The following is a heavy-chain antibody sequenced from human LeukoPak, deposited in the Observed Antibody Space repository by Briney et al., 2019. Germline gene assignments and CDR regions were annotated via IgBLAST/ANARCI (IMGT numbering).Heavy chain of an antibody. CDR2: ISSSSSYI. J-gene: IGHJ4*02. Sequence: PGGSLRLSCAASGFTFSSYSMNSVRQAPEKGLEWVSSISSSSSYIYYADSVKGRFTISRDNAKNSLYLQMNSLRAEDTAVYYCARGPQGDFDYWGQGTLVTVSS. V-gene: IGHV3-21*01. CDR1: GFTFSSYS. CDR3: ARGPQGDFDY.